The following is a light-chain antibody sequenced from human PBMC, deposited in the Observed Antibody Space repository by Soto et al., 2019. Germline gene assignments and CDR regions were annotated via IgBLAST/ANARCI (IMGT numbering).Light chain of an antibody. J-gene: IGKJ1*01. CDR3: QQYSSYSRT. CDR1: QSISSW. CDR2: DAS. Sequence: DIHITQSPSTLSASVGDRVTITCRASQSISSWLAWYQQKPGKASKVLIYDASSLESGVPSRFSGSGSGTEFTLTISSLQPDDFATYFCQQYSSYSRTFGQGTKV. V-gene: IGKV1-5*01.